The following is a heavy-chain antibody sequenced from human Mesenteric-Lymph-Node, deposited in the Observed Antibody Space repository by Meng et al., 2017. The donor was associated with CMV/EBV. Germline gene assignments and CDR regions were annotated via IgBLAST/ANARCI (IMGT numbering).Heavy chain of an antibody. D-gene: IGHD1-26*01. CDR2: IYSGGNT. J-gene: IGHJ4*02. CDR1: GFTVSDNF. V-gene: IGHV3-66*04. Sequence: ESLRLSCAASGFTVSDNFMSWVRQAPGKGLEWVSLIYSGGNTFYADSVKGRFTISRDNSKNTLYLQMNSLRAEDTAVYYCARLLGYWGQGTLVTVSS. CDR3: ARLLGY.